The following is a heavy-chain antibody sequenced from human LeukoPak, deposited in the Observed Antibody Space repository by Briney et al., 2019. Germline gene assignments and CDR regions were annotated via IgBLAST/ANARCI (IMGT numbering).Heavy chain of an antibody. CDR2: IIPIFGTA. Sequence: ASVKVSCKASGGTFSSYAISWVRQAPGQGLEWMGGIIPIFGTANYAQKFQGRVTITADESTSTAYMELSSLRSEDTAVYYGARQHYVSVRYRATRCLDPWGQGTLVTVSS. J-gene: IGHJ5*02. CDR3: ARQHYVSVRYRATRCLDP. V-gene: IGHV1-69*13. CDR1: GGTFSSYA. D-gene: IGHD3-10*01.